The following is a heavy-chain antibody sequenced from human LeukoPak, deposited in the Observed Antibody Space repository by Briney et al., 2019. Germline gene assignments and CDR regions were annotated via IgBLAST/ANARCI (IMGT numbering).Heavy chain of an antibody. CDR3: ARKGYGDYNRNFAY. CDR1: GDSISGSNW. Sequence: LETLSLTCTVSGDSISGSNWWSWVRQPPGKGLEWIGEIYHSGSTNYNPSLKSRATISVDKSKNQFSLELNSVTAADTGVYYCARKGYGDYNRNFAYWGQGTLVTVSS. V-gene: IGHV4-4*02. CDR2: IYHSGST. D-gene: IGHD4-17*01. J-gene: IGHJ4*02.